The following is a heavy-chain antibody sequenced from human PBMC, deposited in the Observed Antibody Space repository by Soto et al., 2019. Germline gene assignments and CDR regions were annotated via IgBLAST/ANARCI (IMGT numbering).Heavy chain of an antibody. V-gene: IGHV3-23*01. D-gene: IGHD3-10*01. J-gene: IGHJ4*02. CDR3: AKDDGSGSYNDY. CDR1: GFTFSSYA. Sequence: EVQLLESGGGLVQPGGSLRLSCAASGFTFSSYAMSWVRRAPGGGLEWVSTIDGSGRDTYYADSVKGRFTISRDNSKNSLYLQMNSLRSEDTAGYYCAKDDGSGSYNDYWGQGTLVTVSS. CDR2: IDGSGRDT.